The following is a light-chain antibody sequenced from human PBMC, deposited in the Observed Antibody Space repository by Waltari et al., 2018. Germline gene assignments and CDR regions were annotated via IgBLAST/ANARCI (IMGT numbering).Light chain of an antibody. CDR3: QHYKIRPLT. CDR1: ESVGIT. V-gene: IGKV3-15*01. Sequence: EIVMTQSPATLSVSPGETATLSCRASESVGITLAWYQQKPGLAPRLLIYGASTRATGAPARFTGSGSGTEFTLTISSLQTEDFGVYFCQHYKIRPLTFGGGTKVEI. CDR2: GAS. J-gene: IGKJ4*01.